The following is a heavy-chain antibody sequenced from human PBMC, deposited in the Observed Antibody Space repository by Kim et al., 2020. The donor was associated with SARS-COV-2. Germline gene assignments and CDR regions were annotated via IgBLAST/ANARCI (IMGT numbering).Heavy chain of an antibody. Sequence: SVKVSCKASGGTFSSYAISWVRQAPGQGLEWMGGIIPIFGTANYAQKFQGRVTITADESTSTAYMELSSLRSEDTAVYYCASGTQLVLYYFDYWGQGTLVTVSS. D-gene: IGHD6-13*01. J-gene: IGHJ4*02. CDR1: GGTFSSYA. V-gene: IGHV1-69*13. CDR2: IIPIFGTA. CDR3: ASGTQLVLYYFDY.